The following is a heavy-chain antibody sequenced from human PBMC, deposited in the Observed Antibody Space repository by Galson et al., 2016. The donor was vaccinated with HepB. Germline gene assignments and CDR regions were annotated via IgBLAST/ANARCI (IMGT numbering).Heavy chain of an antibody. Sequence: SLRLSCAASGFTFSSYWINWVRQAPGEGLEWVAIIKQDGSAKYYVDSLKGRFTISRDNAKNSLYLQMSSLRTEDTAVYYCALGQGFLADSWGQGTLVTVSS. CDR2: IKQDGSAK. J-gene: IGHJ4*02. CDR3: ALGQGFLADS. V-gene: IGHV3-7*05. CDR1: GFTFSSYW.